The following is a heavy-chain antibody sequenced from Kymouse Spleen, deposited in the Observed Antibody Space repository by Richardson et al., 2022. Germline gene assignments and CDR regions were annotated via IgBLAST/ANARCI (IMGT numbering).Heavy chain of an antibody. CDR3: ARLAYCGGDCYSGYFDY. CDR2: IYSGGST. J-gene: IGHJ4*02. D-gene: IGHD2-21*02. CDR1: GFTVSSNY. Sequence: EVQLVESGGGLIQPGGSLRLSCAASGFTVSSNYMSWVRQAPGKGLEWVSVIYSGGSTYYADSVKGRFTISRDNSKNTLYLQMNSLRAEDTAVYYCARLAYCGGDCYSGYFDYWGQGTLVTVSS. V-gene: IGHV3-53*01.